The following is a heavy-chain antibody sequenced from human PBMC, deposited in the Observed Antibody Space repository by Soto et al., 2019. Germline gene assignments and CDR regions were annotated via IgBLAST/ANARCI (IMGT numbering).Heavy chain of an antibody. V-gene: IGHV3-23*04. J-gene: IGHJ4*02. D-gene: IGHD3-16*01. CDR2: VSATAGTT. Sequence: DVQLVDSGRGLVQPGGSLRLSCADSGFTFSNYAMSWVRQAPGEGLEWVALVSATAGTTYYTDTVKGRFTISRNNSRNTVYRQITGLRADDTAVYYCAKDRLARGFDYWGQVTLVTVSS. CDR1: GFTFSNYA. CDR3: AKDRLARGFDY.